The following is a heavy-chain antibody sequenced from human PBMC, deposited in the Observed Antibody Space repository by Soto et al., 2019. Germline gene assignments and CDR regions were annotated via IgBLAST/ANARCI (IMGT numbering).Heavy chain of an antibody. D-gene: IGHD2-21*02. J-gene: IGHJ4*02. CDR3: ARELAYCGGDCPYYFDY. CDR2: IYHSGST. CDR1: GGSVSSGDYY. Sequence: PSETLSLTCTVSGGSVSSGDYYWSWIRQPPGKGLEWIGSIYHSGSTYYNPSLKSRVTISVDTSKNQFSLKLSSVTAADTAVYYCARELAYCGGDCPYYFDYWGQGTLVTVSS. V-gene: IGHV4-39*07.